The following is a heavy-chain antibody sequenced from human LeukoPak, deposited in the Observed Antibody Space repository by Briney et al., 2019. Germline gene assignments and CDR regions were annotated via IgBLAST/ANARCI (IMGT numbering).Heavy chain of an antibody. D-gene: IGHD3-22*01. V-gene: IGHV3-64D*09. CDR1: GFPLSSYA. J-gene: IGHJ4*02. CDR3: VKMGTYYYDSSGSNY. CDR2: INSNGGTT. Sequence: GGSLRLSCSASGFPLSSYAMHWVRQAPGKGLEYVSAINSNGGTTYYSDAVKGRCTIPRDNSQNTLYLQVSSLRAEDTAVYYCVKMGTYYYDSSGSNYWGQGTLVTVSS.